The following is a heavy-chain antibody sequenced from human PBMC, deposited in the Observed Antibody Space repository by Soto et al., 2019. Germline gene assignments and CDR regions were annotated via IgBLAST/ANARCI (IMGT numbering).Heavy chain of an antibody. V-gene: IGHV3-74*01. CDR1: GFSFSSYW. CDR2: INRDGSTT. D-gene: IGHD3-3*01. Sequence: EVQLVESGGGLVQRGGSLRLSFASSGFSFSSYWMHLVRQAPGKGLVWVSRINRDGSTTAYADSVKGRFIISRDNAKNTVYLQMNSLRAEDTAVYYCARDYDFWSSYPSVYFDYWGQGNLVTVSS. CDR3: ARDYDFWSSYPSVYFDY. J-gene: IGHJ4*02.